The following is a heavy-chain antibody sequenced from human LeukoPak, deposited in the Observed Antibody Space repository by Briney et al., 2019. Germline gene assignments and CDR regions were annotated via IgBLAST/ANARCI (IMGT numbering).Heavy chain of an antibody. CDR1: GFTSSGYS. CDR2: IKQEGSEE. Sequence: GGSLRLSCAASGFTSSGYSMNWVRQAPGKKLEWVANIKQEGSEETYVDSVKGRFTISRDNAKNSLYLQMNSLRVEDTAVYYCGQDYWGQGTLVTVSS. V-gene: IGHV3-7*01. J-gene: IGHJ4*02. CDR3: GQDY.